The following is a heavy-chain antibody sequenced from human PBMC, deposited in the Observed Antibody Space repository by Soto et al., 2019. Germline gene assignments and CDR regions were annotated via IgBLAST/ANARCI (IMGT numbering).Heavy chain of an antibody. V-gene: IGHV4-39*01. CDR2: IYYTGNT. Sequence: SETLSLTCTVSNGSISSGDYHWGWIRQPPGKGLEWIGSIYYTGNTFYSPSFRSRLTISVDTSKSQFSLKLRSVTAADTATYYCASEVSSTDGMDVWGQGTTVTVSS. J-gene: IGHJ6*02. D-gene: IGHD2-15*01. CDR1: NGSISSGDYH. CDR3: ASEVSSTDGMDV.